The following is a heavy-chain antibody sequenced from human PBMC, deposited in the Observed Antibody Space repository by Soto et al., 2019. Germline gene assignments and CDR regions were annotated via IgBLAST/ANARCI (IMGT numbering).Heavy chain of an antibody. J-gene: IGHJ6*02. CDR3: AKDLARVYAILFDYYGMDV. V-gene: IGHV3-48*01. CDR1: GFTFSTYT. Sequence: PGGSLRLSCAASGFTFSTYTMNWVRQAPGQGLEWVSYISNNGSNNYYADSVKGRFTISRDNSKNTLYLQMNSLRAEDTAVYYCAKDLARVYAILFDYYGMDVWGQGTTVTVSS. D-gene: IGHD2-8*01. CDR2: ISNNGSNN.